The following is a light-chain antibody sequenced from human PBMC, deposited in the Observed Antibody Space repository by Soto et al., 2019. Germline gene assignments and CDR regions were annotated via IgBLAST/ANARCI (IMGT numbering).Light chain of an antibody. CDR1: QTISNW. CDR2: KAS. J-gene: IGKJ2*01. CDR3: QQYTHYSAYT. V-gene: IGKV1-5*03. Sequence: DIQMTQFPSTLSASIGDRVTITCRASQTISNWLAWYQQKPGKAPKLLIYKASSLETGVPSRFSGSGSGTEFTLTSSSLQPDDFATYYCQQYTHYSAYTFGQGTRLELK.